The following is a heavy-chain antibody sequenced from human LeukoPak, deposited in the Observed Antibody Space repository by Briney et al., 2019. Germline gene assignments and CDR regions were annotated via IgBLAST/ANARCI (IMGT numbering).Heavy chain of an antibody. J-gene: IGHJ4*02. CDR2: INHRGST. CDR3: ARDPLGGTIFDY. D-gene: IGHD3-16*01. V-gene: IGHV4-34*01. Sequence: ASETLSLTCAVYGGSFSGYYWSWIRQPPGKGLEWIGEINHRGSTNYNPSLKSRVTISVDTSKNQFSLKLSSVTAADTAVYYCARDPLGGTIFDYWGQGTLVTVSS. CDR1: GGSFSGYY.